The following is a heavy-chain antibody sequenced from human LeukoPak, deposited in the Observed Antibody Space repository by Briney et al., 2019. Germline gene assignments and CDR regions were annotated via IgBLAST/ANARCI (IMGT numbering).Heavy chain of an antibody. CDR1: GFNFYDYT. Sequence: GGSLRLSCAASGFNFYDYTMHWVRQTPGKSLEWVSLINWDGGSTFYADSVKGRFTISRDTTKNFLYLQMISLRTEDTALYYCAKDLGKVIAAAGTSGFDSWGRGTLLTVSS. V-gene: IGHV3-43*01. CDR2: INWDGGST. CDR3: AKDLGKVIAAAGTSGFDS. D-gene: IGHD6-13*01. J-gene: IGHJ4*01.